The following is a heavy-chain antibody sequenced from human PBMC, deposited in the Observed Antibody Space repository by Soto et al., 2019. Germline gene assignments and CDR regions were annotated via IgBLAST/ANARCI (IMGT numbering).Heavy chain of an antibody. CDR1: GFTFGASA. J-gene: IGHJ4*02. CDR2: ISYDGSNK. CDR3: ARAPDYYDSSGYSPDY. D-gene: IGHD3-22*01. Sequence: GGSLRLSCAASGFTFGASALQWVRQAPGKGLEWVAVISYDGSNKYYADSVKGRFTISRDNSKNTLYLQMNSLRAEDTAVYYCARAPDYYDSSGYSPDYWGQGTLVTVSS. V-gene: IGHV3-30-3*01.